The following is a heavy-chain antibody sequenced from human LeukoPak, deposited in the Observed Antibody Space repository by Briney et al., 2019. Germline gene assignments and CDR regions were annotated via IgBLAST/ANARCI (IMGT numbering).Heavy chain of an antibody. J-gene: IGHJ2*01. CDR2: ISYDGSNK. D-gene: IGHD6-13*01. V-gene: IGHV3-30*04. Sequence: GGSLRLSCAASGFTFSSYAMHWVRQAPGKGLEWVAVISYDGSNKYYADSVKGRFTISRDNSKNTLYLQMNSLRAGDTAVYYCARAAYSSTWYSRYFDLWGRGTLVTVSS. CDR3: ARAAYSSTWYSRYFDL. CDR1: GFTFSSYA.